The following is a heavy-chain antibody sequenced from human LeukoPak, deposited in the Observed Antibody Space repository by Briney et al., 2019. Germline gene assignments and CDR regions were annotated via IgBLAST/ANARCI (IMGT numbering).Heavy chain of an antibody. J-gene: IGHJ3*02. CDR2: ISGGGST. CDR3: ARVPGAYYDAFDI. CDR1: GFTVSSKY. Sequence: GGSLRLSCAASGFTVSSKYMSWVRQAPGKGLGWVSLISGGGSTYYADSVKGRFTISRDNSKNTLYLQMNSLRAEDTAVYYCARVPGAYYDAFDIWGQGTMVTVSS. V-gene: IGHV3-66*01. D-gene: IGHD3-10*01.